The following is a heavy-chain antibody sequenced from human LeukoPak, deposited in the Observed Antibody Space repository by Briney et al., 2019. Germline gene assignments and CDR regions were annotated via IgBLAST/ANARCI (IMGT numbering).Heavy chain of an antibody. D-gene: IGHD6-19*01. Sequence: SQTLSLTCAISGDSVSSNSAAWNWIRQSPSRGLEWLGRTYYRSKWYNEYAVSVKSRVNIKPDTSKNQFSLQLNSMTLEDTAVYFCARSDGWSLDFWGQGTLVTVSS. CDR3: ARSDGWSLDF. CDR1: GDSVSSNSAA. V-gene: IGHV6-1*01. CDR2: TYYRSKWYN. J-gene: IGHJ4*02.